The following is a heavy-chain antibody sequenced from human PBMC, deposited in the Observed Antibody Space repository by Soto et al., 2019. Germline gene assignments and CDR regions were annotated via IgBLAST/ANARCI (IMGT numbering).Heavy chain of an antibody. CDR3: AKDLPVGHPLNDAFDI. CDR2: ISGSGGST. CDR1: GFTFSSYA. V-gene: IGHV3-23*01. Sequence: GGSLRLSCAASGFTFSSYAMSWVRQAPGKGLEWVSAISGSGGSTYYADSVKGRFTISRDNSKNTLYLQMNSLRAEDPAVYYCAKDLPVGHPLNDAFDIWGQGTMVTVSS. J-gene: IGHJ3*02.